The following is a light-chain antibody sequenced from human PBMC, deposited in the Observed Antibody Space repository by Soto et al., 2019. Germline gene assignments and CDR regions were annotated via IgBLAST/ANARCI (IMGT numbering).Light chain of an antibody. CDR1: QSVSSSY. J-gene: IGKJ1*01. CDR3: QQDGSSPQWT. Sequence: EIVLTQSPGTLSLSPGERATLSCRASQSVSSSYLAWYQQKPGQAPRLLIYGASSRATGIPDRFSGSGAGTDFTLSISRVEREDFAVSYCQQDGSSPQWTFGQGTKVEIK. CDR2: GAS. V-gene: IGKV3-20*01.